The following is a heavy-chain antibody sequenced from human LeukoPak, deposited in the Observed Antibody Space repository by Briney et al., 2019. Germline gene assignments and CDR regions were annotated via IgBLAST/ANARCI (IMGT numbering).Heavy chain of an antibody. D-gene: IGHD5-12*01. J-gene: IGHJ4*02. CDR3: ARESGYDSYFDY. CDR1: GFTVSSNY. CDR2: IYSGGST. V-gene: IGHV3-53*01. Sequence: GGSLRLSCAASGFTVSSNYVSWVRQAPGKGLEWVSVIYSGGSTYYADSVKGRFTISRDNSKNTLYLQMDSLRAEDTAVYYCARESGYDSYFDYWGQGTLVTVSS.